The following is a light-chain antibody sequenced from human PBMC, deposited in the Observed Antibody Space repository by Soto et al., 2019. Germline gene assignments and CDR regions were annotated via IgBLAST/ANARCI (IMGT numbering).Light chain of an antibody. V-gene: IGKV3-20*01. CDR3: QQYGSSPQT. CDR1: QSVSSSY. CDR2: GAS. Sequence: EVVLTQSPGTLSLSPGERATLSCRASQSVSSSYLAWYQQKPGQAPRLLIYGASRRAIGIPDRFSGSGSGTDFTLTISKLEPEDFAVYYCQQYGSSPQTFGQGTKVDIK. J-gene: IGKJ1*01.